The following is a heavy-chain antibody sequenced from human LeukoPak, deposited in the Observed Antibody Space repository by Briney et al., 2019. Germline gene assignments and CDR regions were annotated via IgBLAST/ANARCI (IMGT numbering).Heavy chain of an antibody. D-gene: IGHD4-17*01. V-gene: IGHV3-23*01. CDR3: GRDPNGDYVGAFDF. J-gene: IGHJ3*01. CDR1: GFTFSDYA. Sequence: PGGSLRLSCAASGFTFSDYAMSWVRQAPGKGLEWVSSIRGSGEGTSYADSVKGRFTMSRDNSKSTLYLQMNSLRAGDTAVYYCGRDPNGDYVGAFDFWGQGTLVTVSS. CDR2: IRGSGEGT.